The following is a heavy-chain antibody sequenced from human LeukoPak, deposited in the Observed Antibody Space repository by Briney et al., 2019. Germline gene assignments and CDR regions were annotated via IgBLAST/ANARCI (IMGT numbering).Heavy chain of an antibody. CDR3: AKVTSPYYDFWSGYYTGKGNWFDP. CDR2: ISGSGGST. D-gene: IGHD3-3*01. CDR1: GFTLSSNA. V-gene: IGHV3-23*01. J-gene: IGHJ5*02. Sequence: GGSLRLSCAASGFTLSSNAMSWVRQAPGKGLEWVSAISGSGGSTYYADSVKGRFTISRDNSKNTLYLQMNSLRAEDTAVYYCAKVTSPYYDFWSGYYTGKGNWFDPWGQGTLVTVSS.